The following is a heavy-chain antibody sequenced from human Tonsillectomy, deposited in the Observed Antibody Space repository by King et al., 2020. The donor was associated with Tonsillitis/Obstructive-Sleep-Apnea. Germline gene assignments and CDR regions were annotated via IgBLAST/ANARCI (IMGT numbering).Heavy chain of an antibody. CDR3: ARGEVTGTLGEFVS. J-gene: IGHJ4*02. Sequence: VQLVESGAEAKKPGESLSISCKGSGYTFMDYWITWVRQMPGKGLEWVGRIDPSDSYTNYSPSFESHVTMSTDNSVSTASLQWRSLTAADSGIYYCARGEVTGTLGEFVSWGPGTVVTVSS. D-gene: IGHD1-7*01. CDR1: GYTFMDYW. CDR2: IDPSDSYT. V-gene: IGHV5-10-1*03.